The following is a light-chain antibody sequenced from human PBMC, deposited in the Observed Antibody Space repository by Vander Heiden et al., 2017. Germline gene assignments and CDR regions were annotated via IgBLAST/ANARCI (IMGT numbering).Light chain of an antibody. CDR3: QQYGSSPT. J-gene: IGKJ1*01. CDR2: GAS. Sequence: EIVLTPSPGTLSLSPGERATLSCRASQSVSSSYLAWYQQQPGQAPRHLIYGASSRATGIPDRFSGSGSGTDFTLTISRLEPEDFAVYYCQQYGSSPTFGQGTKVEIK. CDR1: QSVSSSY. V-gene: IGKV3-20*01.